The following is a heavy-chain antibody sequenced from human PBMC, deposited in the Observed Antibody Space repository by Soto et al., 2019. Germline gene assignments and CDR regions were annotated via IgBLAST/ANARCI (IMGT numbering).Heavy chain of an antibody. CDR1: GGTFSSYA. CDR3: ARDARRSTIFGVVTCPFDY. Sequence: GASVKVSCKASGGTFSSYAISWVRQAPGQGLEWMGGIIPIFGTANYAQKFQGRVTITADESTSTAYMELSSLRSEDTAVYHCARDARRSTIFGVVTCPFDYWGQGTLVTVSS. J-gene: IGHJ4*02. CDR2: IIPIFGTA. V-gene: IGHV1-69*13. D-gene: IGHD3-3*01.